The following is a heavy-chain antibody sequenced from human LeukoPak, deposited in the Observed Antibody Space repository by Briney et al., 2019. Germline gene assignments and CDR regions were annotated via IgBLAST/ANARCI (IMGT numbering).Heavy chain of an antibody. D-gene: IGHD6-13*01. CDR3: AGGYSSSSPTFDY. Sequence: PSETLSLTCTVSGGSISSYYWSWIRQPPGKGLEWIGYIYYSGSTNCNPSLKSRVTISVDTSKNQFSLKLSSVTAADTAVYYCAGGYSSSSPTFDYWGQGTLVTVSS. J-gene: IGHJ4*02. CDR2: IYYSGST. V-gene: IGHV4-59*01. CDR1: GGSISSYY.